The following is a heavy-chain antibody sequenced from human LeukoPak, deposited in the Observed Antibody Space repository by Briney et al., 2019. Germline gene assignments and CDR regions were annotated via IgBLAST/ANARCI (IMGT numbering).Heavy chain of an antibody. CDR2: ISSSADST. D-gene: IGHD4-23*01. CDR1: GFTFSSYA. CDR3: AKPLEKYTYGGNFDY. Sequence: GGSLRLSCEASGFTFSSYAMSWVRQAPGKGLAWVSVISSSADSTYYADSVKGRFTISRDNSKNTLFLQMSSLRAEDTAVYYCAKPLEKYTYGGNFDYWGQGILVTVSS. J-gene: IGHJ4*02. V-gene: IGHV3-23*01.